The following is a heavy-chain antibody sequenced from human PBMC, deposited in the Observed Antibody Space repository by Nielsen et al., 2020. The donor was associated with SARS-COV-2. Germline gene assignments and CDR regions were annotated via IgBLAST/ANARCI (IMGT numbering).Heavy chain of an antibody. CDR1: GGSISSSSYY. J-gene: IGHJ6*02. Sequence: GSLRLSCTVSGGSISSSSYYWGWIRQPPGKGLEWIGSIYYSGSTYYNPSLKSRVTISVDTSKNQFSLKLSSVTAADTAVYYCARNWNYARWGNYYYGMDVWGQGTTVTVSS. CDR2: IYYSGST. V-gene: IGHV4-39*01. CDR3: ARNWNYARWGNYYYGMDV. D-gene: IGHD1-7*01.